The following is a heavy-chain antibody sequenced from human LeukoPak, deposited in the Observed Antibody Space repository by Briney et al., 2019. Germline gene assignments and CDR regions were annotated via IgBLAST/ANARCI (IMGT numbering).Heavy chain of an antibody. D-gene: IGHD6-6*01. V-gene: IGHV3-74*01. J-gene: IGHJ4*01. CDR3: ARYSSSSGGASYYLDY. CDR2: ISGDGSVT. Sequence: GGSLRLSCAASGFTLRNYWMHWVRQVPGKRLVWVSRISGDGSVTNYADSVKGRFTISRDNAKNTLLLQINSPRAEDTAVYYCARYSSSSGGASYYLDYWGHGTLVTVSS. CDR1: GFTLRNYW.